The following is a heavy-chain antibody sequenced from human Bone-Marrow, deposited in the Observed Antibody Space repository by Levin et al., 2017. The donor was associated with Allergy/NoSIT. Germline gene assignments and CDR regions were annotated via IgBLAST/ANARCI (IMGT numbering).Heavy chain of an antibody. CDR1: GFTFNNYA. Sequence: GGSLRLSCAASGFTFNNYAMSWVRQAPGKGLEWVATVTDSGGDTIYADSVKGRFTISRDNSKNTLSLQMNSLRAEDAAVYYCAKGVGGSYPSSKVADYWGQGTLVTVSS. CDR3: AKGVGGSYPSSKVADY. J-gene: IGHJ4*02. D-gene: IGHD1-26*01. V-gene: IGHV3-23*01. CDR2: VTDSGGDT.